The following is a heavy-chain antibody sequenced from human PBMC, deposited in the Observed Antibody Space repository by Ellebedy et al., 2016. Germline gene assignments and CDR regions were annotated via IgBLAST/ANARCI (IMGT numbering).Heavy chain of an antibody. D-gene: IGHD4-17*01. Sequence: GGSLRLXCAASGFTFSSYGMHWVRQAPGKGLEWVAVIWYDGSNKYYADSVKGRFTISRDNSKNTLYLQMNSLRAEDTAVYYCARPSYGEDAFDIWGQGTMVTVSS. CDR3: ARPSYGEDAFDI. CDR2: IWYDGSNK. J-gene: IGHJ3*02. V-gene: IGHV3-33*01. CDR1: GFTFSSYG.